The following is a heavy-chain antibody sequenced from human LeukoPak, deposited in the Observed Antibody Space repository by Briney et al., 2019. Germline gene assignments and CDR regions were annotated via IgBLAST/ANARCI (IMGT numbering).Heavy chain of an antibody. CDR3: ARGSLDYDFWSGSDLDY. Sequence: ASVKGSCKASGYTFTSYYMHWVRQAPGQGLEWMGIINPSGGSTSYAQKFQGRVTMTRDMSTSTVYMELSSLRSEDTAVYYCARGSLDYDFWSGSDLDYWGQGTLVTVSS. CDR2: INPSGGST. D-gene: IGHD3-3*01. V-gene: IGHV1-46*01. CDR1: GYTFTSYY. J-gene: IGHJ4*02.